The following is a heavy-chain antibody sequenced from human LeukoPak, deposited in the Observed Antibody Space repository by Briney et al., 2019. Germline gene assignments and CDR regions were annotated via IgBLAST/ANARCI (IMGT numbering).Heavy chain of an antibody. CDR3: ARDHRLWFGERSRGFDP. Sequence: GASVKVSCKASGYTFTGYYMHWVRQAPGQGLEWMGGIIPIFGTANYAQKFQGRVTITADKSTSTAYMELSSLRSEDTAVYYCARDHRLWFGERSRGFDPWGQGTLVTVSS. CDR1: GYTFTGYY. J-gene: IGHJ5*02. V-gene: IGHV1-69*06. CDR2: IIPIFGTA. D-gene: IGHD3-10*01.